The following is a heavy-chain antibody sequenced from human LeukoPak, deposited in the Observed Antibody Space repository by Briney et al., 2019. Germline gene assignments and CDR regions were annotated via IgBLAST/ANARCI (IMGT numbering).Heavy chain of an antibody. D-gene: IGHD6-13*01. CDR1: GYTFTSYD. Sequence: ASVKVSSNASGYTFTSYDSNRVLQATGQGLEWMGWMNPNSGTTGYAQKFQGRVTMTRNTSISTAYMELSSLRSEDTAVYYCARGIAAAGMNWFDPWGQGTLVTVSS. CDR3: ARGIAAAGMNWFDP. J-gene: IGHJ5*02. V-gene: IGHV1-8*01. CDR2: MNPNSGTT.